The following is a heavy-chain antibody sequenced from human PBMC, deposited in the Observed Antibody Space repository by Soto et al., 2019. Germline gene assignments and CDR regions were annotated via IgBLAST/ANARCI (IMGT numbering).Heavy chain of an antibody. J-gene: IGHJ6*02. D-gene: IGHD1-26*01. CDR1: GYSFANYW. Sequence: PGESLKISCKGSGYSFANYWIGWVRQMPGKDLEWMGIIYPGDSDTRYSPSFQGQVTISADTSISTAYLQWSSLKASDTAMYYCARRAGAPAFYYYGMDVWGLGTTVTVSS. CDR2: IYPGDSDT. V-gene: IGHV5-51*01. CDR3: ARRAGAPAFYYYGMDV.